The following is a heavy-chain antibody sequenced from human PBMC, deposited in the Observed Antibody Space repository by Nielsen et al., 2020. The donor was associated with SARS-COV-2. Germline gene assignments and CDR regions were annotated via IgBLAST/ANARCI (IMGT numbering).Heavy chain of an antibody. Sequence: GGSLRLSCGASGFTISSSFMSWVRQAAGKGLDWVSVIYTDGSTSHADSVKGRFTISRDNSKNTLYLRMNSLRAEDTAVYYCARDNWGRMDVWGQGTTVTVSS. D-gene: IGHD7-27*01. CDR1: GFTISSSF. CDR2: IYTDGST. CDR3: ARDNWGRMDV. J-gene: IGHJ6*02. V-gene: IGHV3-66*01.